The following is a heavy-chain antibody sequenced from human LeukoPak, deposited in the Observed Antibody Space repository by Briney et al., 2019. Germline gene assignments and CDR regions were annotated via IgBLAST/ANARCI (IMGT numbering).Heavy chain of an antibody. CDR2: ISSEGNDK. CDR3: AKGTGFYYYAMDV. CDR1: GFTFSTYG. V-gene: IGHV3-30*18. Sequence: GGSLRLSCAASGFTFSTYGMHWVRQAPGKGLEWVAVISSEGNDKYYADSVKGRFAISRDNFKNTLYVQMNSLRAEDTAVYYCAKGTGFYYYAMDVWGQGTTVTFSS. J-gene: IGHJ6*02.